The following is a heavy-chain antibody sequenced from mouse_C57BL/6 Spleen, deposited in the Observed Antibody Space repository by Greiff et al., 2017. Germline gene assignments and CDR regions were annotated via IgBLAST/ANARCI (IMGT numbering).Heavy chain of an antibody. J-gene: IGHJ2*01. CDR1: GYTFTSYW. Sequence: VQLQQPGAELVMPGASVKLSCKASGYTFTSYWMHWVKQRPGQGLEWIGEIDPSDSYTNYNQKFKGKSTLTVDKSSSTAYMQLSSLTSEDSAVYYCARAAARRSPFDYWGQGTTLTVSS. D-gene: IGHD3-1*01. CDR3: ARAAARRSPFDY. CDR2: IDPSDSYT. V-gene: IGHV1-69*01.